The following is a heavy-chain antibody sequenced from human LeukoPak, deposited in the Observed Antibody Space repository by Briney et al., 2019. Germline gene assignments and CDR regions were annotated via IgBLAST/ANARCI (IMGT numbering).Heavy chain of an antibody. J-gene: IGHJ4*02. CDR2: INPNSGGT. V-gene: IGHV1-2*02. D-gene: IGHD2-15*01. CDR1: GYTFTGYY. Sequence: ASVKVSCKGSGYTFTGYYMHCVRQAPGQGLEWMRWINPNSGGTNYAQKFQGRVTMTRDTSISTAYMELSRLRSDDTAVYYCAREGGPCSGGSCYLDYWGQGTLVTVSS. CDR3: AREGGPCSGGSCYLDY.